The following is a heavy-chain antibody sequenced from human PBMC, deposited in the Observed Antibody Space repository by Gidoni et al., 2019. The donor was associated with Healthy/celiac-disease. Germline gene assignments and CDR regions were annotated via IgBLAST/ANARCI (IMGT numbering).Heavy chain of an antibody. J-gene: IGHJ4*02. V-gene: IGHV3-30-3*01. CDR2: ISYDGSNK. CDR3: ARADYDILTGYSPLSY. CDR1: GFTFRSYA. D-gene: IGHD3-9*01. Sequence: QVQLVESGGGVVQPGRSLRLSCAASGFTFRSYAMHWVRQAPGKGLEWVAVISYDGSNKYYADSVKGRFTISRDNSKNTLYLQMNSLRAEDTAVYYCARADYDILTGYSPLSYWGQGTLVTVSS.